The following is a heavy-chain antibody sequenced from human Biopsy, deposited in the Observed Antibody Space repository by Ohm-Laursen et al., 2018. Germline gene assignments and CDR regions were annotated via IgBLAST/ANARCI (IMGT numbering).Heavy chain of an antibody. D-gene: IGHD3-22*01. Sequence: PSDTLSLTCTVSGDSISSYYWSWIRQPPGKGLEWIGYVYYTGSTDYNPSLQSRVTISVDTSKNRFSLRLRSVTPADTAIYYCARDRGYYSDRTVPGYFDLWGRGTLVTVSS. CDR3: ARDRGYYSDRTVPGYFDL. V-gene: IGHV4-59*01. J-gene: IGHJ2*01. CDR2: VYYTGST. CDR1: GDSISSYY.